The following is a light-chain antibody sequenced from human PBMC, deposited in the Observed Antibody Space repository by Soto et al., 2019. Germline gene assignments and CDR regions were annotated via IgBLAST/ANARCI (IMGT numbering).Light chain of an antibody. CDR3: QQYGSSPRT. CDR1: QSVSSY. Sequence: IVLTQSPATLSLSPGERATLSCRASQSVSSYLAWYQQKLGQAPRLLIYGASSRATGIPDRFSGSGSGTDFTLTISRLEPEDFAVYYCQQYGSSPRTFGQGTKVDIK. CDR2: GAS. J-gene: IGKJ1*01. V-gene: IGKV3-20*01.